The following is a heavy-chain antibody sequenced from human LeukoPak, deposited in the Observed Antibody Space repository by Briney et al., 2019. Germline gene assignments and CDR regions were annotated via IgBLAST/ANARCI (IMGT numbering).Heavy chain of an antibody. CDR2: IYYSGST. CDR3: SRGLCYCSGGSCYRECYYYGMDV. D-gene: IGHD2-15*01. V-gene: IGHV4-39*01. CDR1: GGSISGSSYF. J-gene: IGHJ6*02. Sequence: SETLSLTCTVSGGSISGSSYFWGWIRQPPGKGLEWIGSIYYSGSTYYNPSLKSRVTISVDTSKNQFSLKLSSVTAADTAVYYCSRGLCYCSGGSCYRECYYYGMDVWGQGTTVTVSS.